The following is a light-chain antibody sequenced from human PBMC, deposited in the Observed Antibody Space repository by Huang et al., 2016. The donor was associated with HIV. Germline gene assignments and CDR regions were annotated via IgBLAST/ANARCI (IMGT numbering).Light chain of an antibody. V-gene: IGKV1-39*01. CDR1: QTVDMY. Sequence: DIQMTQSPSSLSASIGDRVTMSCRASQTVDMYLNWYQQTPGRAPKLLIYAASNLQSDVPSRVSGTGSGTKFNLTISSLQPEDFVIYFCQQTYNVPRTFGQGTALEIK. CDR3: QQTYNVPRT. CDR2: AAS. J-gene: IGKJ2*01.